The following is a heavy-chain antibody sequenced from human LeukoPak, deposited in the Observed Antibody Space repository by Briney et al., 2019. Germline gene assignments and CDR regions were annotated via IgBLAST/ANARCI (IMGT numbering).Heavy chain of an antibody. Sequence: ASXXVSCKASGYTFTSYDINWVRQATGQGLEWMGWMNPNSGNTGYAQKFQGRVTMTRNTSISTAYMELSSLRSEDTAVYYCARGDSSGWYLDYWGQGTLVTVSS. CDR3: ARGDSSGWYLDY. V-gene: IGHV1-8*01. CDR2: MNPNSGNT. CDR1: GYTFTSYD. J-gene: IGHJ4*02. D-gene: IGHD6-19*01.